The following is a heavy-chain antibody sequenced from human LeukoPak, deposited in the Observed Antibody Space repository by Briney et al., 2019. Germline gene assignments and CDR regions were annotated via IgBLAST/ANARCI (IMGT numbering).Heavy chain of an antibody. D-gene: IGHD2-8*02. CDR1: GFTFSSYA. V-gene: IGHV3-30*04. J-gene: IGHJ6*02. CDR3: ARDETGTGYYYYGMDV. CDR2: ISYDGSNK. Sequence: PGGFLRLSCAASGFTFSSYAMHWVRQAPGKGLEWVAVISYDGSNKYYADSVKGRFTISRDNSKNTLYLQMNSLRAEDTAVYYCARDETGTGYYYYGMDVWGQGTTVTVSS.